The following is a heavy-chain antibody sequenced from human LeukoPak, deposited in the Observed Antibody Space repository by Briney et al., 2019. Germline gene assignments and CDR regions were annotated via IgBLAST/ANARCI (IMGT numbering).Heavy chain of an antibody. Sequence: GGSLRLSCAASGFTFSTYGMNWVRQAPGKGLECVSSISGGGGNTYYADSVKGRFTISRDNSKNTLYLQMNSLRAEDTAVYYCARAGYDSSGYYYYFDYWGQGTLVTVSS. J-gene: IGHJ4*02. CDR1: GFTFSTYG. D-gene: IGHD3-22*01. CDR2: ISGGGGNT. V-gene: IGHV3-23*01. CDR3: ARAGYDSSGYYYYFDY.